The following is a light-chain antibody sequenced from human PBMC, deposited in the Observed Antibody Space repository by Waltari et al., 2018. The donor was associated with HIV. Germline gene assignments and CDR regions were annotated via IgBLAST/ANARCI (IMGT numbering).Light chain of an antibody. CDR1: SSNIGSNT. V-gene: IGLV1-44*01. CDR2: SNK. CDR3: AAWDDSLNGWV. J-gene: IGLJ3*02. Sequence: QSVLTQPPSASGTPGQRVTISCSGSSSNIGSNTVSCFQQLPGTAPKLLIYSNKQRPSGVPDRCPGSNSGTSASLAITGLQSEDEADYYCAAWDDSLNGWVFGGGTKLTVL.